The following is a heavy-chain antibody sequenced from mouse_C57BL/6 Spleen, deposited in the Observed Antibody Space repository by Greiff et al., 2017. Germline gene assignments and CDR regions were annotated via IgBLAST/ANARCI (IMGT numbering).Heavy chain of an antibody. CDR1: GYAFSSSW. Sequence: VKLMESGPELVKPGASVKISCKASGYAFSSSWMNWVKQRPGKGLAWIGRIYPGDGDTNYNGKFKGKATLTADKSSSTAYMQLSSLTSGDSAVYFCVKGSGYDAMDYWGQGTSVTVSS. D-gene: IGHD3-2*02. CDR3: VKGSGYDAMDY. J-gene: IGHJ4*01. CDR2: IYPGDGDT. V-gene: IGHV1-82*01.